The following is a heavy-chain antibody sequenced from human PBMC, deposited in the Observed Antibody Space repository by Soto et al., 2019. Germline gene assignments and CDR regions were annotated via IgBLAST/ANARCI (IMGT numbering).Heavy chain of an antibody. CDR3: ARLFDTSGWYDY. Sequence: PGESLKISCNGPGYSFPSYWIGWVRQMPGKGLERLGIIYPGASDTRYSPSFQGQVTISADKSITTTYLQWSSPKASDTAIYYCARLFDTSGWYDYWGQGTLVTVSS. CDR1: GYSFPSYW. D-gene: IGHD6-19*01. V-gene: IGHV5-51*01. CDR2: IYPGASDT. J-gene: IGHJ4*02.